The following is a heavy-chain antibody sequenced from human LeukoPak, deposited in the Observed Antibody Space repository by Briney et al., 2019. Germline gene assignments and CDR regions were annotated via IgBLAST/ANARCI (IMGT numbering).Heavy chain of an antibody. Sequence: GGSLRLSCAASGFTLSSYWMHWVRQAPGKGLVWVSRINSDGSSTSYADSVKGRFTISRDNAKNTLYLQMNSLRAEDTAVYYCARGSLWGSFDYWGQGTLVTVSS. J-gene: IGHJ4*02. CDR2: INSDGSST. V-gene: IGHV3-74*01. D-gene: IGHD7-27*01. CDR1: GFTLSSYW. CDR3: ARGSLWGSFDY.